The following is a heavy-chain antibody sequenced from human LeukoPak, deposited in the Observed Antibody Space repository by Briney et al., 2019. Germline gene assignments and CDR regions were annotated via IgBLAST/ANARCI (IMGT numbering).Heavy chain of an antibody. CDR3: ARGRNDILTGYYSG. D-gene: IGHD3-9*01. CDR1: GGSISSSSYY. Sequence: SETLSLTCTVSGGSISSSSYYWGWIRQPPGKGLEWIGSIYYSGSTYYNPSLKSRVTISVDTSKNQFSLKLSSVTAADTAVYYCARGRNDILTGYYSGWGRGTLVTVSS. J-gene: IGHJ4*02. V-gene: IGHV4-39*01. CDR2: IYYSGST.